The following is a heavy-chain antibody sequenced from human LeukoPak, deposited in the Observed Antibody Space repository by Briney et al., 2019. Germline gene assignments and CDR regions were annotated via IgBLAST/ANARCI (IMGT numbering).Heavy chain of an antibody. Sequence: PSETLSLTCTVSGGSIISYYWSWIRQPPGKGLEWIGYIYYSGSASYNPSLKSRVTISVDTSKNQFSLKLGSVTAADTAVYYCARPYCSSTSCNHRFDAFDIWGQGTMVTVSS. CDR2: IYYSGSA. CDR1: GGSIISYY. D-gene: IGHD2-2*01. V-gene: IGHV4-59*01. J-gene: IGHJ3*02. CDR3: ARPYCSSTSCNHRFDAFDI.